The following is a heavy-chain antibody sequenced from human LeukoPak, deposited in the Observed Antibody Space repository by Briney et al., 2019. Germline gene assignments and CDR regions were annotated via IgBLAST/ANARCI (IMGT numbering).Heavy chain of an antibody. CDR1: GGSMSRAVTS. V-gene: IGHV4-30-2*01. CDR3: ATITFGDAFDI. D-gene: IGHD3-16*01. J-gene: IGHJ3*02. CDR2: IYHSGNT. Sequence: PSETLSLTCAVPGGSMSRAVTSRSWIRHPPGKGLEWIGYIYHSGNTYYHPSFKSRVTISVDKSKNQFSLNLSSVTAADTAVYYCATITFGDAFDIWGQGTMVTVSS.